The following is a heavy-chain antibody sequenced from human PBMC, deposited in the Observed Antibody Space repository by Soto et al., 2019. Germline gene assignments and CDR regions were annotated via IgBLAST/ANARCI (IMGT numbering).Heavy chain of an antibody. J-gene: IGHJ4*02. Sequence: QVQLQQWGAGLLKPSETLSLTCAVYGGSLSGYYWSWIRQPPGKALEWLGEINHSGNTNYNPSLKSRVTISVDKSKNQLFLNLSSVTAADTAMYYCARHHVRGRTIAGPAEFWGQGTLVTVSS. CDR1: GGSLSGYY. V-gene: IGHV4-34*01. CDR2: INHSGNT. CDR3: ARHHVRGRTIAGPAEF. D-gene: IGHD2-15*01.